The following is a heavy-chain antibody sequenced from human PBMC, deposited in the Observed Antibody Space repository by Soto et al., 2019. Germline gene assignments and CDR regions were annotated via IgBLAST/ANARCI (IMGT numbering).Heavy chain of an antibody. CDR1: GFTFSSYG. J-gene: IGHJ6*02. V-gene: IGHV3-30*18. Sequence: PGGSLRLSCAASGFTFSSYGMHWVRQAPGKGLEWLAVISYDGSNKYYADSVKGRFTISRDNSKNTLYLQMNSLRAEDTAVYYCAKDSNGASITIFGVVIGPPSYYYGMDVWGQGTTVTVSS. D-gene: IGHD3-3*01. CDR3: AKDSNGASITIFGVVIGPPSYYYGMDV. CDR2: ISYDGSNK.